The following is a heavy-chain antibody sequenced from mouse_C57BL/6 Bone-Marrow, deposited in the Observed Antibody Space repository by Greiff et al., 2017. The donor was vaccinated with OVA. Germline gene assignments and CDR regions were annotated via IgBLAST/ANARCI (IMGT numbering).Heavy chain of an antibody. Sequence: QVQLQQPGAELVKPGASVKMSCKASGYTFTSYWLTWVKQRPGQGLEWIGDIYPGSGSTNYNEKLQSKATLTVATSSSTAYMQLSSLTSEDSAVYYCARIGEALELEGDYWGQGTTLTVSS. D-gene: IGHD2-14*01. J-gene: IGHJ2*01. CDR3: ARIGEALELEGDY. CDR1: GYTFTSYW. V-gene: IGHV1-55*01. CDR2: IYPGSGST.